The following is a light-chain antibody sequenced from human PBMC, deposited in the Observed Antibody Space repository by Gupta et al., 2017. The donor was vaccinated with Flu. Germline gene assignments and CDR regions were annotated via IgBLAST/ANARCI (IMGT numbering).Light chain of an antibody. V-gene: IGKV1-5*03. J-gene: IGKJ1*01. CDR1: ESISDY. CDR2: KAS. CDR3: QEDSSSHWT. Sequence: PSSLSASVGDRATIACRASESISDYLAWYQQKPGKAPNLLIYKASSLQSGVPSRFSGSGSGTEFTLTISSLQPDDFATYYCQEDSSSHWTFGQGTKVEIK.